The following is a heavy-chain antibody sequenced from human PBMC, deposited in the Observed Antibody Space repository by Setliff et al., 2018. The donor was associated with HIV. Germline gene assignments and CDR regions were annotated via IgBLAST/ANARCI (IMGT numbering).Heavy chain of an antibody. J-gene: IGHJ6*02. Sequence: GGSLRLSCAVSGFTFSTYGMHWVRQAPGKGLEWVAVIWHDGSNENYADSVKGRFTVSRDNSKNTLFLQMNSLRPEDTAVYYCARDCRVGWVFTYGMDVWGQGTLVTVSS. CDR1: GFTFSTYG. CDR3: ARDCRVGWVFTYGMDV. D-gene: IGHD6-13*01. CDR2: IWHDGSNE. V-gene: IGHV3-33*08.